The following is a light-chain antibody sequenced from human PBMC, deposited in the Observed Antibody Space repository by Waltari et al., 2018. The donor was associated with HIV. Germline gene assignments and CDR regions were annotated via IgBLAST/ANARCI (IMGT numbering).Light chain of an antibody. CDR3: QVWDKSLYQVV. CDR1: TIGSKR. J-gene: IGLJ2*01. V-gene: IGLV3-21*01. CDR2: DDS. Sequence: SSALIQSPSVSVAPGRPARITCGGHTIGSKRVNWYQHKPGQAPILVIYDDSDRPSGVPERFSGSSSGNTATLTIRSVEAGDEADYYCQVWDKSLYQVVFGGGTKVTVL.